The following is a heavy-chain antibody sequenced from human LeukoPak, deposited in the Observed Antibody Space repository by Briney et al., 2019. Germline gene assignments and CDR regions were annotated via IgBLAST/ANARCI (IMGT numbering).Heavy chain of an antibody. CDR3: ARDLSRIYFDY. Sequence: PGGSLRLSCAASGFTFSSYWMRWVRQAPGKGLEWVANIKEDGSEKYYVDSVKGRFTISRDNAKKSLYLQMNSLRAEDTAVYYCARDLSRIYFDYWGQGTLVTVSS. CDR1: GFTFSSYW. J-gene: IGHJ4*02. V-gene: IGHV3-7*01. D-gene: IGHD2-15*01. CDR2: IKEDGSEK.